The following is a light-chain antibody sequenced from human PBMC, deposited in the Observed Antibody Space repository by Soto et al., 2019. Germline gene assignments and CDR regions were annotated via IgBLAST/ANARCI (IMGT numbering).Light chain of an antibody. Sequence: QSALTQPASVSGSPGQSITISCTGTSSDVGGYNYVSWYQQHPGKAPKLMIYEVSNRPSGVSHRVSGSKSGNTASLTISGLQAEDEDDYYCSSYTSSSTLVVFGGGTKLTVL. CDR3: SSYTSSSTLVV. J-gene: IGLJ2*01. CDR2: EVS. CDR1: SSDVGGYNY. V-gene: IGLV2-14*01.